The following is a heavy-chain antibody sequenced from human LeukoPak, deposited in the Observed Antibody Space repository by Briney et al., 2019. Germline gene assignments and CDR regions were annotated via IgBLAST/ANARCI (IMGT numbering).Heavy chain of an antibody. CDR1: GVTVGNNY. D-gene: IGHD6-13*01. CDR3: ARDPSAVALGTYG. J-gene: IGHJ4*02. V-gene: IGHV3-66*01. Sequence: GGSLRLSCAASGVTVGNNYMIWVRQAPGKGLEWVSRIYSGGATNYADSVKGRFTISRDSSKNALFLQLNSLRAEDTAVYYCARDPSAVALGTYGWGQGTLVTVSS. CDR2: IYSGGAT.